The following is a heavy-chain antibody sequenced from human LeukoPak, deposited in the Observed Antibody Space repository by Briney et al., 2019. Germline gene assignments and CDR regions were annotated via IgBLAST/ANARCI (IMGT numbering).Heavy chain of an antibody. Sequence: GGSLRLSCAASGFTFSNYGMHWVRQAPDKGLEWVADIWYDESKKYYADSVKGRFTISRDDSKNTVYLQMNSLRAEDTAVYYCARDEYSKNNWCDPWGQGTLVTVSS. CDR3: ARDEYSKNNWCDP. D-gene: IGHD6-6*01. CDR2: IWYDESKK. V-gene: IGHV3-33*01. CDR1: GFTFSNYG. J-gene: IGHJ5*02.